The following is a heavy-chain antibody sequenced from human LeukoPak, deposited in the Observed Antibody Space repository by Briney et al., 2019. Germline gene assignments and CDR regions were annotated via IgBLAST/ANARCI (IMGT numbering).Heavy chain of an antibody. CDR3: ARVVVSSSSDYFDY. CDR2: ISYDGNKK. CDR1: GFTFSDYA. J-gene: IGHJ4*02. Sequence: GRSLRLSRAASGFTFSDYAMHWVRQAPGKGLEWLAVISYDGNKKYYADSVKGRFTISRDTSKNTLYLQMNSLRAEDTAEYYCARVVVSSSSDYFDYWGQGTLVTVSS. V-gene: IGHV3-30*04. D-gene: IGHD6-6*01.